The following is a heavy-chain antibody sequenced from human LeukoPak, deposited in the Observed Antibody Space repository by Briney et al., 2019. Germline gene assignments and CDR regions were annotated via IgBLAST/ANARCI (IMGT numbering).Heavy chain of an antibody. CDR2: ITNEGSNK. Sequence: GGSLRLSCAASGFTFSTYGMHWVRQAPSKGLEWVAFITNEGSNKYYTDSVKGRFTISRDNSKNTLYLQMSSLRAEDTAMYYCARDRIAVAATETSFDYWGQGTLVTVSS. V-gene: IGHV3-30*12. J-gene: IGHJ4*02. CDR3: ARDRIAVAATETSFDY. D-gene: IGHD6-19*01. CDR1: GFTFSTYG.